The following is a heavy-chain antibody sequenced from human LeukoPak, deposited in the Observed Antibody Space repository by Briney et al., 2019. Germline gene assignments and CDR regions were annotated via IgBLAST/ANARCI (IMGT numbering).Heavy chain of an antibody. CDR3: AINLRDGGDSFAY. J-gene: IGHJ4*02. Sequence: SVRVSCKPSVGTFSSYAISWVRQAPGQGLEWIGRIIPIFGLANYAQKFQGRVTITADKSTSTAYMELSSLRSEDTAVYYCAINLRDGGDSFAYWGQGTLVTVSS. D-gene: IGHD5-24*01. V-gene: IGHV1-69*04. CDR2: IIPIFGLA. CDR1: VGTFSSYA.